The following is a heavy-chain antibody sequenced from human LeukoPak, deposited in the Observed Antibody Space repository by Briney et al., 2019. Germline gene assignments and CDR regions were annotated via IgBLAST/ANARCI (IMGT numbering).Heavy chain of an antibody. V-gene: IGHV4-61*01. CDR1: GGSVTSGCYH. CDR3: ATFLGSSAY. CDR2: IYYSGST. J-gene: IGHJ4*02. D-gene: IGHD6-6*01. Sequence: PSETLSLTCTVSGGSVTSGCYHCSWIRQPPGKGLEWIGYIYYSGSTNYNPSLKSRVTISVDTSKNQFSLKLSSVTAADTAVYYCATFLGSSAYWGQGTLVTVSS.